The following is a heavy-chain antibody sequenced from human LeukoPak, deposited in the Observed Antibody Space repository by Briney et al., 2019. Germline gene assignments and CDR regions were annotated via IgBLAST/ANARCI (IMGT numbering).Heavy chain of an antibody. CDR2: ISGSGGST. CDR1: GFTFRSYA. J-gene: IGHJ6*03. CDR3: AKGSRLYYYYSSGYYTELLYYYYYYMDV. V-gene: IGHV3-23*01. Sequence: PGGSLRLSCAASGFTFRSYAMSWVRQAPGKGLEWVSAISGSGGSTYYADSVKGRFTISRDNSKNTMYLQMNSLRAEDTAVYYCAKGSRLYYYYSSGYYTELLYYYYYYMDVWGKGITVTVSS. D-gene: IGHD3-22*01.